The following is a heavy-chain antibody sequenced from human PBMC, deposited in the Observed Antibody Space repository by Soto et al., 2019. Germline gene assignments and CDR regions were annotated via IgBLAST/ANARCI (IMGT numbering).Heavy chain of an antibody. CDR1: GGSISSGDYY. CDR3: AIEGPTVTPHGTTYNDY. J-gene: IGHJ4*02. Sequence: PSETLSLTCTVSGGSISSGDYYRSWIRQPPGKGLEWIGYIYYSGSTYYNPSLKSRVTISVDTSKNQFSLKLSSVTAADTAVYYCAIEGPTVTPHGTTYNDYWVQGNPVTISS. V-gene: IGHV4-30-4*01. CDR2: IYYSGST. D-gene: IGHD4-4*01.